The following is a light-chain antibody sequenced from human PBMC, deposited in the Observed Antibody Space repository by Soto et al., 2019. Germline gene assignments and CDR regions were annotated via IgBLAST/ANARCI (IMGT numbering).Light chain of an antibody. CDR2: TAS. Sequence: DIPMTQSPSTLSASVGGRVVITCRASQSISSWLAWYQQQPGKAPKLLIFTASTLESGVPSSFSGSGSGTESTLTISSLQPDDFATYYCQQYNSYWTXGQGTKVDIK. CDR1: QSISSW. CDR3: QQYNSYWT. V-gene: IGKV1-5*03. J-gene: IGKJ1*01.